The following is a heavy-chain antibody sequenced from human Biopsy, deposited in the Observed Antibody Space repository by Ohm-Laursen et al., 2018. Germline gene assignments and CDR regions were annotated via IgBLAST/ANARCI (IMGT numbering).Heavy chain of an antibody. CDR1: GGSLSNYY. CDR2: IYTSGSS. CDR3: GRDYGLELGGLEAFDI. J-gene: IGHJ3*02. D-gene: IGHD1-7*01. Sequence: SETLSLTCSVSGGSLSNYYWSWIRQPAGKGLEWIGRIYTSGSSNKNPSLMSRVTMSVDTSKKQFSLKVYSVTAADTAVYYCGRDYGLELGGLEAFDIWGQGTMVTVSS. V-gene: IGHV4-4*07.